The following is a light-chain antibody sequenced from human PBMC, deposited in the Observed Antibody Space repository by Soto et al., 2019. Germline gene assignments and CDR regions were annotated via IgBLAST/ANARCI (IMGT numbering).Light chain of an antibody. J-gene: IGKJ3*01. Sequence: EIVLTQSPATLSLSPGERATLSCRASHSISSYLARYQQKPDQAPMLLIYDASNRATGIPARFSGSGSGTDFTITIRSLEPEDLEVYYCHQRSTWPFTFEAGTKVDIK. CDR1: HSISSY. CDR2: DAS. CDR3: HQRSTWPFT. V-gene: IGKV3-11*01.